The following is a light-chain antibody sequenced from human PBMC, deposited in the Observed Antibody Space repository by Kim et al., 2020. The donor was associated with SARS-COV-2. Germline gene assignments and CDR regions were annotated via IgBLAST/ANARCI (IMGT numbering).Light chain of an antibody. V-gene: IGLV3-1*01. J-gene: IGLJ2*01. CDR1: KLGEKY. CDR2: QDN. Sequence: VSHGQTARITCSGDKLGEKYTSWYQHKSGQSPVVVIYQDNKRPSGMTERFSGSSSGNTATLTISGTQPMDEADYYCQTWDSTTVIFGGGTQLTVL. CDR3: QTWDSTTVI.